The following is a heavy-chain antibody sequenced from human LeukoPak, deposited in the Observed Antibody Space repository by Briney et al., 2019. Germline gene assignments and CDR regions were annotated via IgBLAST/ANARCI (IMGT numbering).Heavy chain of an antibody. V-gene: IGHV1-8*01. CDR2: MNPNSGNT. J-gene: IGHJ6*03. Sequence: ASVKVSCKASGYTFTSYDINWVRQATGQGLEWMGWMNPNSGNTGYAQKFQGRVTMTRNTSIGTAYMELSSLRSEDTAVYYCARAPRLRGRYSNLGYYMDVWGKGTTVTVSS. CDR3: ARAPRLRGRYSNLGYYMDV. CDR1: GYTFTSYD. D-gene: IGHD4-11*01.